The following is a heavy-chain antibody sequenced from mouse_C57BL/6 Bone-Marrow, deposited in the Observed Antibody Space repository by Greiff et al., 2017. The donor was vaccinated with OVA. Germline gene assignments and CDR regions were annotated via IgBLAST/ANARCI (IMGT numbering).Heavy chain of an antibody. D-gene: IGHD4-1*01. CDR1: GYTFTDYN. V-gene: IGHV1-18*01. CDR2: INPNNGGT. J-gene: IGHJ4*01. Sequence: EVQLQQSGPELVKPGASVKIPCKASGYTFTDYNMDWVKQSHGKSLEWIGDINPNNGGTIYNQKFKGKATLTVDKSSSTAYMELRSLTSEDTAVYYCARELALGNAMDYWGQGTSVTVSS. CDR3: ARELALGNAMDY.